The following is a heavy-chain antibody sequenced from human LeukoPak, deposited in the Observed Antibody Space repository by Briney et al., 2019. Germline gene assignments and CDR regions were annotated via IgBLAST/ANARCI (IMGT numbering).Heavy chain of an antibody. V-gene: IGHV4-4*09. D-gene: IGHD2-15*01. CDR3: AGRGHRYSRD. CDR2: IYDSGIT. Sequence: SETLSLTCTVSGDSVTSGYWSRIRQPPGKGLEWIGYIYDSGITDYNPSLKSRLTISVDTSNNQFSLNLSSVTAADTAAYYCAGRGHRYSRDWGQGILVTVSS. J-gene: IGHJ1*01. CDR1: GDSVTSGY.